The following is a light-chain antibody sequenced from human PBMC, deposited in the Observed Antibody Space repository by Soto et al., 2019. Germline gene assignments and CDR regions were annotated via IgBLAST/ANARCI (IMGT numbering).Light chain of an antibody. Sequence: LTQPASVSGSPGQSITISCTGTSSDVGSYNLVSWYQQHPGKAPKLMIYEGSKRPSGVSNRFSGSKSGNTASLTISGLQAEDEAYYYCCSYAGSSTYVFGTGTKLTGL. CDR3: CSYAGSSTYV. CDR1: SSDVGSYNL. J-gene: IGLJ1*01. CDR2: EGS. V-gene: IGLV2-23*01.